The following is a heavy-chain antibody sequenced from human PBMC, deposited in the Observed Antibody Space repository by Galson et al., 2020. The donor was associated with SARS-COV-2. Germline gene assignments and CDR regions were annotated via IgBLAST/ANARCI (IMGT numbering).Heavy chain of an antibody. J-gene: IGHJ6*02. D-gene: IGHD6-13*01. Sequence: GGSLRLSCAASGFTFSSYGMHWVRQAPGKGLEWVAVIWYDGSNKYYADSVKGRFTISRDNSKNTLYLQMNSLRAEDTAVYYCARDLIAAAVTVSYGMDVWGQGTTVTVSS. CDR2: IWYDGSNK. CDR1: GFTFSSYG. V-gene: IGHV3-33*01. CDR3: ARDLIAAAVTVSYGMDV.